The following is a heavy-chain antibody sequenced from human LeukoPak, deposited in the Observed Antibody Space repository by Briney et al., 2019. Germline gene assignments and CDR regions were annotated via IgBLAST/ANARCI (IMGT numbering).Heavy chain of an antibody. V-gene: IGHV3-7*01. CDR1: GFTFSNYW. CDR2: INQDGSEK. Sequence: GGSLRLSCAASGFTFSNYWMSWVRQAPGKGLEWVANINQDGSEKYYVDSVKGRFTISRDNAKNSLFLQMSRLRAEDTAVYYCAREKLSFFDSSGYFDHWGQGTLVTVSS. CDR3: AREKLSFFDSSGYFDH. J-gene: IGHJ4*01. D-gene: IGHD3-22*01.